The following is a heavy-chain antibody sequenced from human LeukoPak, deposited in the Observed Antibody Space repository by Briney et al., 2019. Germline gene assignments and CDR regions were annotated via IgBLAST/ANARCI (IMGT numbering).Heavy chain of an antibody. Sequence: PGGSLRLSCATSGFTFSSYDMHWVRQATGKGLEWVSAIGTAGDTYYPGSVKGRFTISRENAKNSLYLQMNSLRAGDTAVYYCARARRRDGYNYDAFDIWGQGAMVTVSS. D-gene: IGHD5-24*01. V-gene: IGHV3-13*01. J-gene: IGHJ3*02. CDR1: GFTFSSYD. CDR3: ARARRRDGYNYDAFDI. CDR2: IGTAGDT.